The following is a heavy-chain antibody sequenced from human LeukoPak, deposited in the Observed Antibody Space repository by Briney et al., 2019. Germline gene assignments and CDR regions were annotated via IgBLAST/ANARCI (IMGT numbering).Heavy chain of an antibody. V-gene: IGHV3-23*01. CDR1: GFTFSSYA. D-gene: IGHD2-21*02. CDR2: ISGSGGST. CDR3: AKIGAPYCGGDCYSFDY. J-gene: IGHJ4*02. Sequence: GGSLRLSGAASGFTFSSYAMSWVRHAPGKGLEWVSAISGSGGSTYYADSVKGRFTISRDNSKNTLYLQMNSLRAEDTAVYYCAKIGAPYCGGDCYSFDYWGQGTLVTVSS.